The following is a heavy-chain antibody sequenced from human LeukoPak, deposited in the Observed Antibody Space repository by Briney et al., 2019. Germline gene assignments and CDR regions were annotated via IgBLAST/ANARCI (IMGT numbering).Heavy chain of an antibody. V-gene: IGHV3-74*01. Sequence: GGSLRLSCAASGFTFSSYWMHWVRQAPGKGLVWVSHINSDGSSTTYADSVKGRFTISRDNAKNTLYLQMNSLGTEDTAFYYCAKMGYFGSGSYYPGEFYFDYWGQGTLVTVSS. CDR3: AKMGYFGSGSYYPGEFYFDY. D-gene: IGHD3-10*01. J-gene: IGHJ4*02. CDR1: GFTFSSYW. CDR2: INSDGSST.